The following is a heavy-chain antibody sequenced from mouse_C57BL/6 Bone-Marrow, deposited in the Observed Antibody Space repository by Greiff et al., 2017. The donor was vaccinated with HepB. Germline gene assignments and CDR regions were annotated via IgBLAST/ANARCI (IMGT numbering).Heavy chain of an antibody. V-gene: IGHV6-3*01. J-gene: IGHJ4*01. CDR1: GFTFSNYW. Sequence: DVKLQESGGGLVQPGGSMKLSCVASGFTFSNYWMNWVRQSPEKGLEWVAQIRLKSDNYATHYAESVKGRFTISRDDSKSSVYLQMNNLRAEDTGIYYCTAGGNYGSQLALSMDYWGQGTSVTVSS. CDR3: TAGGNYGSQLALSMDY. CDR2: IRLKSDNYAT. D-gene: IGHD1-1*01.